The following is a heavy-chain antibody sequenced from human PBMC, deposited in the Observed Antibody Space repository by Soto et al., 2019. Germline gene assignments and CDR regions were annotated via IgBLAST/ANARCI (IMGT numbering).Heavy chain of an antibody. V-gene: IGHV1-2*02. CDR3: ARDPYYYDSSGSMGGYYYYGMDV. Sequence: ASVKVSCKASGYTFTGYYMHWVRQAPGQGLEWMGWINPNSGGTNYAQKFQGRVTMTRDTPISTAYMELSRLRSDDTAVYYCARDPYYYDSSGSMGGYYYYGMDVWGQGTTVTVSS. CDR1: GYTFTGYY. J-gene: IGHJ6*02. D-gene: IGHD3-22*01. CDR2: INPNSGGT.